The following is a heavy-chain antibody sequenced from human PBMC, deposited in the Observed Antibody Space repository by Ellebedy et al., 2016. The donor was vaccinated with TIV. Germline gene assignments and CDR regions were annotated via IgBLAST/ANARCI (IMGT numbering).Heavy chain of an antibody. CDR2: ISSSSSYI. CDR3: ARQFGSGSYEYWYFDL. J-gene: IGHJ2*01. Sequence: PGGSLRLSCAASGFTFSSYSMNWVRQAPGKGLEWVSSISSSSSYIYYADSVKGRFTISRDNAKNSLYLQMNSLRAEDTAVYYCARQFGSGSYEYWYFDLWGRGTLVTVSS. CDR1: GFTFSSYS. V-gene: IGHV3-21*01. D-gene: IGHD3-10*01.